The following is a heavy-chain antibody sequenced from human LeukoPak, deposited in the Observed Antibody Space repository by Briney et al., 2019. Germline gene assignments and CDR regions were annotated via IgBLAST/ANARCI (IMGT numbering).Heavy chain of an antibody. CDR1: GGSFSGYY. CDR3: ARGGRTTGTMVTRYIDY. J-gene: IGHJ4*02. CDR2: INHSGST. V-gene: IGHV4-34*01. Sequence: SETLSLTCAVYGGSFSGYYWSWIRQPPAKGLEWIGEINHSGSTNYNPSLKSRVAISVDTSKNQFSLKLSSVTAADTAVYYCARGGRTTGTMVTRYIDYWGQGTLVTVSS. D-gene: IGHD1-1*01.